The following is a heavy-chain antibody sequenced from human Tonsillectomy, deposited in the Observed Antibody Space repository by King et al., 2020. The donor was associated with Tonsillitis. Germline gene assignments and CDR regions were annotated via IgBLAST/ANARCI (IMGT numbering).Heavy chain of an antibody. V-gene: IGHV3-23*04. CDR1: RFPFDHYA. CDR3: AKDRTIAARPSFHYGLDV. D-gene: IGHD6-6*01. J-gene: IGHJ6*02. Sequence: VQLVESGGGLVQPGGSLRLSCAASRFPFDHYAMTLVRQPPGRGLEWVATISASGHMTYYADSVRGRLPISRDNSKNTLFLQMNSLRTDDTAVYSCAKDRTIAARPSFHYGLDVWGQGTTVTVSS. CDR2: ISASGHMT.